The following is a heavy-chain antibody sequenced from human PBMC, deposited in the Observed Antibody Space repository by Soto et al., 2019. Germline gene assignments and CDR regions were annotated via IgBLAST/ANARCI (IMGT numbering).Heavy chain of an antibody. Sequence: VESLKISCKGSGYSFTSYWISWLRQMPVKGLEWMGRIDPSDSYTNYSPSFQGHVTISADKSISTAYLQWSSLKASDTAMYYCARHYDSSGYKFDYWGQGTLVTVSS. CDR3: ARHYDSSGYKFDY. J-gene: IGHJ4*02. V-gene: IGHV5-10-1*01. CDR2: IDPSDSYT. D-gene: IGHD3-22*01. CDR1: GYSFTSYW.